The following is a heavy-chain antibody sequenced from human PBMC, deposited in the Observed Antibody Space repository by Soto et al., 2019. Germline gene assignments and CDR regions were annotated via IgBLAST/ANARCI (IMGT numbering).Heavy chain of an antibody. CDR1: GFTFSSYG. V-gene: IGHV3-21*01. CDR2: ISSSGNYI. D-gene: IGHD3-10*01. J-gene: IGHJ4*02. CDR3: ANGYGSTI. Sequence: GGSLSLSCAASGFTFSSYGMNWVRQAPGKGLEWVSSISSSGNYIYYADSVKGRFTISRDNAKNSLYLQMNSLRAEDTAVYYCANGYGSTIWGQGTLVTVSS.